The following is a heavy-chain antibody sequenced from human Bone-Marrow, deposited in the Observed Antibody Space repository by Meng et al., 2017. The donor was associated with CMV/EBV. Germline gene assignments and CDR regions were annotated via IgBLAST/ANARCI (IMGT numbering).Heavy chain of an antibody. V-gene: IGHV3-30-3*01. D-gene: IGHD2-2*02. Sequence: GESLKISCAASGFTFSSYAMHWVRQAPGKGLEWVAVISYDGSNKYYADSVKGRFTISRDNSKNTLYLQMNSLRAEDTAVYYCARGYCSSTSCYSPWFDPWGQGTMVRLL. CDR3: ARGYCSSTSCYSPWFDP. CDR2: ISYDGSNK. CDR1: GFTFSSYA. J-gene: IGHJ5*02.